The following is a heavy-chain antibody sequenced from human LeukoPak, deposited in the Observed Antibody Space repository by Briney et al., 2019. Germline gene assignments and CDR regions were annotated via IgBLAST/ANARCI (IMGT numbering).Heavy chain of an antibody. D-gene: IGHD3/OR15-3a*01. V-gene: IGHV4-59*08. CDR2: IYYSGST. CDR1: GGSISSSY. CDR3: ARGRTGYPNWFDP. J-gene: IGHJ5*02. Sequence: PSETLSLTCTVSGGSISSSYWSWLRQPPGKGLEWIGYIYYSGSTNYNPSLKSRVTISVDTSKNQFSLKLSSVTAADTAVYYCARGRTGYPNWFDPWGQGTLVTVSS.